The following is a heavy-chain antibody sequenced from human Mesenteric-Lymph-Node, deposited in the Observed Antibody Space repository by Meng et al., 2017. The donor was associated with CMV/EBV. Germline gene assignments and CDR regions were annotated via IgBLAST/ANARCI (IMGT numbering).Heavy chain of an antibody. V-gene: IGHV1-2*02. J-gene: IGHJ4*02. D-gene: IGHD2-2*01. Sequence: ASVKVSCKTSAYTFINYDITWVRQAPGQGLEWMGWINPNSAVTNYAQKFQGRVTMTRDTSISTAYMELSSLRSDDTAVYYCARRPVPAATSYYFDYWGQGTLVTVSS. CDR3: ARRPVPAATSYYFDY. CDR1: AYTFINYD. CDR2: INPNSAVT.